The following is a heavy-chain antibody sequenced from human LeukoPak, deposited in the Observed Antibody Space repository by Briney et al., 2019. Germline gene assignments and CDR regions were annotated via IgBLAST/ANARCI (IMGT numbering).Heavy chain of an antibody. CDR2: IDGGGATT. J-gene: IGHJ4*02. Sequence: GGSLRLSCAASGFTFDDYAMHWVRQAPGKGLEWVSFIDGGGATTRYADSVKGRFTVSRDNSRNSLYLQMNSLRTEDTALYYCAMATRYTLPDFWGQGAQVTVSS. D-gene: IGHD2-2*02. CDR3: AMATRYTLPDF. CDR1: GFTFDDYA. V-gene: IGHV3-43*02.